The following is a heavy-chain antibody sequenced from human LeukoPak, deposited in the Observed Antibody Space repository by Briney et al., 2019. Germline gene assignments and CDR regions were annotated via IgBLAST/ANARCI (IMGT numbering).Heavy chain of an antibody. D-gene: IGHD3-16*01. Sequence: SETLSLTCAVYGGSFSGYYWSWIRQPPGKGLGWIGEINHSGSTNYNPSLKSRVTISVDTSKNQFSLKLSSVTAADTAVYYCARGKGRLAPLYYYYYYGMDVWGQGTTVTVSS. J-gene: IGHJ6*02. CDR3: ARGKGRLAPLYYYYYYGMDV. CDR1: GGSFSGYY. V-gene: IGHV4-34*01. CDR2: INHSGST.